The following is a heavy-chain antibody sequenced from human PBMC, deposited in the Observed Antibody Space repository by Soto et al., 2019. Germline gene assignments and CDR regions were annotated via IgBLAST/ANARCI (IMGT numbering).Heavy chain of an antibody. CDR2: ISPHNGNT. CDR3: ACQTHFDSSGSPWDY. J-gene: IGHJ4*02. D-gene: IGHD3-22*01. Sequence: QVQLVQSGAEVKKPGASVKVSCKASGYTFTTYGISWVRQAPGQGLEWMGWISPHNGNTNYAQKVQGRVTMTTDTSASTAYMELRGLRSDDRAVYYCACQTHFDSSGSPWDYWGQGNLVTVSS. CDR1: GYTFTTYG. V-gene: IGHV1-18*01.